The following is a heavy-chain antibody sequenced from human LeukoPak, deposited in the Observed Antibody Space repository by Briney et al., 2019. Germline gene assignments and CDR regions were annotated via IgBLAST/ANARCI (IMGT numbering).Heavy chain of an antibody. Sequence: KPSETLSLTCTVSGGSISSGSYYWSWIRQPAGKGLEWIGRIYTSGSTNYNPSLKSRVTISVDTSKNQFSLKLSSVTAADTAVYYCARDGGGGGWGDDAFDIWGQGTMVTVSS. CDR2: IYTSGST. CDR1: GGSISSGSYY. J-gene: IGHJ3*02. CDR3: ARDGGGGGWGDDAFDI. D-gene: IGHD6-19*01. V-gene: IGHV4-61*02.